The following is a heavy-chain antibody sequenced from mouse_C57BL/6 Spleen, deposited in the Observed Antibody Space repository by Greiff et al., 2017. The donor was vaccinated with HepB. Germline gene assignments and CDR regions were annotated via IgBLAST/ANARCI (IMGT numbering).Heavy chain of an antibody. D-gene: IGHD2-5*01. Sequence: QVQLKQSGPELVKPGASVKISCKASGYAFSSSWMNWVKQRPGKGLEWIGRIYPGDGDTNYNGKFKGKATLTADKSSSTAYMQLSSQTSEDSAVYFCARERDSNPACWGQGTLVTVSA. CDR2: IYPGDGDT. CDR1: GYAFSSSW. V-gene: IGHV1-82*01. CDR3: ARERDSNPAC. J-gene: IGHJ3*01.